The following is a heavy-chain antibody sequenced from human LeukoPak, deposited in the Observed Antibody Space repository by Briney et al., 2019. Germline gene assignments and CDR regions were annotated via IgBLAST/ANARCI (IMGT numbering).Heavy chain of an antibody. CDR1: GFTFSSYG. CDR2: IWYDGSNK. CDR3: ASPMVRGVIIPDY. Sequence: PGRSLRLSCAASGFTFSSYGMHWVRQAPGKGLEWVAVIWYDGSNKYYADSVKGRSTISRDNSKNTLYLQMNSLRAEDTAVYYCASPMVRGVIIPDYWGQGTLVTVSS. J-gene: IGHJ4*02. V-gene: IGHV3-33*01. D-gene: IGHD3-10*01.